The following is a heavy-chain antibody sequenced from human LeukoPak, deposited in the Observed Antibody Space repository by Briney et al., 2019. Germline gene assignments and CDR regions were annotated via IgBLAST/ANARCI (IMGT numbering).Heavy chain of an antibody. V-gene: IGHV3-30*01. CDR3: AREGQPYNWFDP. Sequence: GGSLRLSCAASGFTFSSYAMHWVRQAPGRGLEWVAVISYDGSNKYYADSVKGRFTISRDDSKKTLYLQMNSLRAEDTAVYYCAREGQPYNWFDPWGQGTLVTVPS. CDR1: GFTFSSYA. D-gene: IGHD6-13*01. J-gene: IGHJ5*02. CDR2: ISYDGSNK.